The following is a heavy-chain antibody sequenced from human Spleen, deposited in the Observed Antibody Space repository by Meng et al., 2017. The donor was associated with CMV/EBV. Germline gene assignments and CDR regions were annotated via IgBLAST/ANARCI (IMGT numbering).Heavy chain of an antibody. CDR3: ARDRDGYNNLDY. J-gene: IGHJ4*02. CDR2: MNPNSGNT. CDR1: GYNFITYE. V-gene: IGHV1-8*02. Sequence: ASVKVSCKASGYNFITYEINWVRQATGQGLEWMGWMNPNSGNTGYAQKFQGRVTMTRDTSISTAYMELSRLRSDDTAVYYCARDRDGYNNLDYWGQGTLVTVSS. D-gene: IGHD5-24*01.